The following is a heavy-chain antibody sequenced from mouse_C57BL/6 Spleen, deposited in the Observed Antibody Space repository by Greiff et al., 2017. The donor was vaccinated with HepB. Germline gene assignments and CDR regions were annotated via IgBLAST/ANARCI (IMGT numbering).Heavy chain of an antibody. V-gene: IGHV5-6*01. D-gene: IGHD2-4*01. CDR2: ISSGGSYT. Sequence: EVKLMESGGDLVKPGGSLKLSCAASGFTFSSYGMSWVRQTPDKRLEWVATISSGGSYTYYPDSVKGRFTISRDNAKNTLYLQMSSLKSEDTAMYYCARLYDYGRYFDVWGTGTTVTVSS. CDR3: ARLYDYGRYFDV. CDR1: GFTFSSYG. J-gene: IGHJ1*03.